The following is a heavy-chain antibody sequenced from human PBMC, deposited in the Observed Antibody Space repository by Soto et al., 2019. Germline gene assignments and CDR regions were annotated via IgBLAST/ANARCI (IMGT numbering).Heavy chain of an antibody. CDR2: INGAGSHT. V-gene: IGHV3-74*01. J-gene: IGHJ4*02. CDR1: GLTISSYW. Sequence: EVQLVESGGGLVQPGESLRLSCVVSGLTISSYWMHWVRQAQGKGLVWVSRINGAGSHTNYADSVKSRLNISRDNAKDSXYLEVHSRGGEATAVYYCAVPLAGPTAIAYWGQGTLVTVSS. CDR3: AVPLAGPTAIAY.